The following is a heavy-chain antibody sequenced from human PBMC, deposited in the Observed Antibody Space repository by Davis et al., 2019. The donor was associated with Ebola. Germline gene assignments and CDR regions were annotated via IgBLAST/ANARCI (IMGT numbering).Heavy chain of an antibody. D-gene: IGHD3-10*01. CDR2: ISYDGSNK. CDR1: GFTFSSYG. CDR3: ARGVRGVIGY. J-gene: IGHJ4*02. V-gene: IGHV3-30*03. Sequence: GESLKISCAASGFTFSSYGMHWVRQAPGKGLEWVAVISYDGSNKYYADSVKGRFTISRDNSKNTLYLQMNSLRAEDTAVYYCARGVRGVIGYWGQETLVTVSS.